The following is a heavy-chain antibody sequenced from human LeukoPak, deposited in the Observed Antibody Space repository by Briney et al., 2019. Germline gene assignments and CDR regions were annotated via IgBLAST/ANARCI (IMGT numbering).Heavy chain of an antibody. CDR2: VNREGSDK. J-gene: IGHJ6*02. CDR3: ARDGVPGGRDV. D-gene: IGHD3-16*01. CDR1: GFAFSSHW. Sequence: GESLRLSCAASGFAFSSHWMNWVRQAPGKGLEWVANVNREGSDKIYVDSVKGRFTISRDNAKNSLFLQMNSLRVEDTAVYYCARDGVPGGRDVWGQGTTVTVS. V-gene: IGHV3-7*01.